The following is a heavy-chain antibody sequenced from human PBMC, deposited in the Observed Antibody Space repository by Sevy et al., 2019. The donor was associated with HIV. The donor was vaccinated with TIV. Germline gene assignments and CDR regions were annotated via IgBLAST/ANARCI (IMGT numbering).Heavy chain of an antibody. CDR3: AREGCTLPHDY. D-gene: IGHD2-8*01. CDR1: GFTFAKYS. Sequence: GGSLRLSCAASGFTFAKYSMSWVRQSPGKGLEWVSPFSFGCGRLNYADSVKGRFTFSRDDSQNTQFLQRNSLTAEDTATYFCAREGCTLPHDYWGPGTLVTVSS. J-gene: IGHJ4*02. V-gene: IGHV3-23*01. CDR2: FSFGCGRL.